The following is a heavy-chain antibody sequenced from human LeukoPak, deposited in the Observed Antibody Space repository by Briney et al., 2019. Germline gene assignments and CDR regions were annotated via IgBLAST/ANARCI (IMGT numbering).Heavy chain of an antibody. CDR2: IRSSGGST. D-gene: IGHD3-22*01. V-gene: IGHV3-23*01. CDR3: AKDIFYDSSGYI. J-gene: IGHJ3*02. Sequence: GGSLRLSCAASGFTFSTYAMSWVRQAPGKGLEWVPAIRSSGGSTYYADSVKGRFTISRDNSKNTLYLQMNSLRAEDTAVYYCAKDIFYDSSGYIWGQGTMVTVSS. CDR1: GFTFSTYA.